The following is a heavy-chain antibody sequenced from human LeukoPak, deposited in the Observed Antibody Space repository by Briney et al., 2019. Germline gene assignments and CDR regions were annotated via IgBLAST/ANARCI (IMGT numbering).Heavy chain of an antibody. D-gene: IGHD4-23*01. J-gene: IGHJ4*02. CDR1: GYSFTSYW. V-gene: IGHV5-51*01. CDR2: IYPGDSDT. Sequence: GESLKISCKGSGYSFTSYWIGWVRQMPGKGLEWMGIIYPGDSDTRYSPSFQGQVTISVDKSIDTAYLQWSSPEASDTAMYYCARFARPGKNSRGSDYWGQGTLVTVSS. CDR3: ARFARPGKNSRGSDY.